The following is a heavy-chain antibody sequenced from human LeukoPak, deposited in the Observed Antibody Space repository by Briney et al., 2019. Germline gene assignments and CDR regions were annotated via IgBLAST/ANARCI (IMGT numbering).Heavy chain of an antibody. CDR2: IYYSGST. V-gene: IGHV4-59*01. CDR1: GGSISSYY. CDR3: ARVHGGHSPRPFDI. Sequence: SETLSLTCTVSGGSISSYYWSWIRQPPGKGLEFIGYIYYSGSTNYNPSLKSRVTISIDTSKNQFSLKLSSVTAADTAVYYCARVHGGHSPRPFDIWGQGTMVTVSS. J-gene: IGHJ3*02. D-gene: IGHD4-23*01.